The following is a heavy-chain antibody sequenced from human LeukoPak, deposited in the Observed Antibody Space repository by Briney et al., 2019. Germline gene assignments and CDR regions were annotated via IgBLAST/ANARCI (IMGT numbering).Heavy chain of an antibody. Sequence: SETLSLTCTLSGGSITRYYWSWIRQPPGKGLEWIGYIHYSGSINYNTSLKSRVTMSIDTSKNQFSLNLTSVTAGDTAVYYCARDTSGWYFNLWGRGTLVTVSS. CDR2: IHYSGSI. J-gene: IGHJ2*01. V-gene: IGHV4-59*01. D-gene: IGHD6-19*01. CDR3: ARDTSGWYFNL. CDR1: GGSITRYY.